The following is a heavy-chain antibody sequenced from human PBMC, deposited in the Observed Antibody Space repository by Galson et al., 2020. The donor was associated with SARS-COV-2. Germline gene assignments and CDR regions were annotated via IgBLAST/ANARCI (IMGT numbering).Heavy chain of an antibody. J-gene: IGHJ4*02. V-gene: IGHV3-15*01. CDR2: IKSKTDGGTT. D-gene: IGHD2-21*01. CDR1: GFTVSNAW. Sequence: GESLKISCTVSGFTVSNAWMSWVRQAPGKGLEWVGRIKSKTDGGTTDHAAPVKGRFTISRDDSKNTLYLQMNSLKTEDTAVYYCTTGGEGDRGDWGQGTLVTVSS. CDR3: TTGGEGDRGD.